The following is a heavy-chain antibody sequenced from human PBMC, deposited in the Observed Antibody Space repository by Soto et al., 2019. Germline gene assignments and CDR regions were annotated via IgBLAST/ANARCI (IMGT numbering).Heavy chain of an antibody. Sequence: EVQLVESGGGLVKPGGSLRLSCAASGFTFSNAWMSWVRQAPGKGLEWVGRIKSKTDGGTTDYAAPVKGRFTISRDDSKNTLYLQMNSLKTEDTAVYYCTTERGSYDILISIRWFDPWGQGTLVTVSS. D-gene: IGHD3-9*01. V-gene: IGHV3-15*01. CDR3: TTERGSYDILISIRWFDP. CDR2: IKSKTDGGTT. CDR1: GFTFSNAW. J-gene: IGHJ5*02.